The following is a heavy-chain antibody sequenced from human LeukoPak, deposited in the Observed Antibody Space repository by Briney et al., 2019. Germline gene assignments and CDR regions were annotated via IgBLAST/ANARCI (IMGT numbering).Heavy chain of an antibody. V-gene: IGHV3-7*01. D-gene: IGHD6-25*01. J-gene: IGHJ6*04. CDR1: GFSISTYW. Sequence: GGSLRLSCAASGFSISTYWMSWVRQAPGKGLEWVANIKQDGSEKHYVDSVNGRFTISRDNAKNSLYLQMNSLRADDTAVYYCARYQGGGWDVWGKGTTVTVSS. CDR3: ARYQGGGWDV. CDR2: IKQDGSEK.